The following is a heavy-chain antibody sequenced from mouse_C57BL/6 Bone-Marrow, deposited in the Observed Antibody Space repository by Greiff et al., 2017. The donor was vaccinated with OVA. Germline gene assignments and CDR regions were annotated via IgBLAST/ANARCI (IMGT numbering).Heavy chain of an antibody. J-gene: IGHJ1*03. D-gene: IGHD1-1*01. V-gene: IGHV3-6*01. CDR2: ISYDGRN. CDR1: GYSITSGYY. Sequence: EVQLQESGPGLVKPSQSLSLTCSVTGYSITSGYYWNWIRQFPGNKLEWMGYISYDGRNNYNPSLKNRISITRDTSKNQFFLKLNSVTTEDTATYYCARGGYGWYFDVWGTGTTVTVSS. CDR3: ARGGYGWYFDV.